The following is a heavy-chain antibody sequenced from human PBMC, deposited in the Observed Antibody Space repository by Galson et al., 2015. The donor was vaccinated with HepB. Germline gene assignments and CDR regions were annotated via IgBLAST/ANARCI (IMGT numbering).Heavy chain of an antibody. D-gene: IGHD2-21*01. CDR2: ISSSGSTI. CDR1: GFTFSRYE. V-gene: IGHV3-48*03. J-gene: IGHJ5*02. Sequence: SLRLSCAAFGFTFSRYEMNWVRQAPGKGLEWISYISSSGSTIYYADSVKGRFTISRDNAKNSLYLQMNSLRAEDTAVYYCATYAVSWGDDHWGQGTLVTVSS. CDR3: ATYAVSWGDDH.